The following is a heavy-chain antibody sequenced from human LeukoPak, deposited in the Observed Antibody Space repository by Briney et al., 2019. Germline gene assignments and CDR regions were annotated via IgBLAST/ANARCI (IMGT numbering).Heavy chain of an antibody. Sequence: SETLSLTCAVSGGSISGSIWWSWVRQPPGKGLEWIGEIYHSGTTNYNPSLKSRVTISVDKSKNQFSLKLSSVTAADTAVYYCARDPKVHHDAFDIWGQGTMVTVSS. CDR3: ARDPKVHHDAFDI. V-gene: IGHV4-4*02. D-gene: IGHD1-1*01. CDR2: IYHSGTT. J-gene: IGHJ3*02. CDR1: GGSISGSIW.